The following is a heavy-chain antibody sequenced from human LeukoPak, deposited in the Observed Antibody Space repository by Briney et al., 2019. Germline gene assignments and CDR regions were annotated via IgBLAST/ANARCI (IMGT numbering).Heavy chain of an antibody. CDR2: IYYSGST. J-gene: IGHJ5*02. CDR3: ARQHLEGWFDP. Sequence: SETLSITCAVSGYSISSGYYWGWIRQPPGKGLEWIGYIYYSGSTNYNPSLKSRVTISVDTSKNQFSLKLSSVTAADTAVYYCARQHLEGWFDPRGQGTLVTVSS. CDR1: GYSISSGYY. V-gene: IGHV4-38-2*01.